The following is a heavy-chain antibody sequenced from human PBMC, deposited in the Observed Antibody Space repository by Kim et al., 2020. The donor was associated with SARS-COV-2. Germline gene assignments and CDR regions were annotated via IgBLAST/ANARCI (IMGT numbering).Heavy chain of an antibody. D-gene: IGHD6-13*01. Sequence: PGHRLEWMGWISAYNGDKKFSKKFQGRVTMTTDSSTSTVYMELRGLRSDDTAVYYCARDGENSSWHLDFWGQGSLVTVSS. CDR3: ARDGENSSWHLDF. CDR2: ISAYNGDK. V-gene: IGHV1-18*01. J-gene: IGHJ4*02.